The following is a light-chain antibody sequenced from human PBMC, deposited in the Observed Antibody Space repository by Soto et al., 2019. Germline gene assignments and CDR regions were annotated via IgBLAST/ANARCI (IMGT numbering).Light chain of an antibody. CDR1: QSVSTN. J-gene: IGKJ1*01. CDR3: QQYHNWPRT. CDR2: DAS. Sequence: EIVMTQSPATLAVSPGERASLSCRASQSVSTNLAWYQQKPGQAPRLLIYDASPRATGIPARFSGSGSGTEFTLTINSLQSEDFAVYYCQQYHNWPRTFGQGTKVEIK. V-gene: IGKV3-15*01.